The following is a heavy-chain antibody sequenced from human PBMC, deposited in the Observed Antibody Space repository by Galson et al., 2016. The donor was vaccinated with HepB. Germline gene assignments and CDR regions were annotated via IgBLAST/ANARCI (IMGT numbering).Heavy chain of an antibody. CDR2: IKSKTDGGTT. CDR3: RYGIDV. CDR1: GFTFSNAW. Sequence: SLRLSCAASGFTFSNAWMSWVRQAPGKGLEWVGRIKSKTDGGTTDYAAPVKGRFSTSSDDSKNTLYLQMNSLKTEDTAVYYCRYGIDVWGQGTTVTVSS. J-gene: IGHJ6*02. V-gene: IGHV3-15*01.